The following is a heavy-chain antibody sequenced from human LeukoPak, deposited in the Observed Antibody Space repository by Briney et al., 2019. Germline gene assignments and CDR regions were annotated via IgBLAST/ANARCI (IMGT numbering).Heavy chain of an antibody. CDR2: TYYSGST. V-gene: IGHV4-59*01. D-gene: IGHD4-11*01. J-gene: IGHJ3*02. Sequence: SETLSLTCTVSGGSISSYYWSWIRQPPGRGLEWIGYTYYSGSTNYNPSLKSRVTISVETSKNQFSLKLSSVTAADTAVYYCARGYSNYGYTFDIWGQGTMVTVSS. CDR1: GGSISSYY. CDR3: ARGYSNYGYTFDI.